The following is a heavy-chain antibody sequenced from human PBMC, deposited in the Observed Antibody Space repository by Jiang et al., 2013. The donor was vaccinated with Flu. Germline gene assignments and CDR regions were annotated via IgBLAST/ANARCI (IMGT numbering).Heavy chain of an antibody. CDR2: IYPDRSNT. V-gene: IGHV5-51*01. CDR1: GYSFFGYW. Sequence: GESLKISCRGSGYSFFGYWIGWVRQMPERPGVDGIIYPDRSNTRYSPSFQGQVTISVDKSISTAYLQWSSLKASDTAMYYCARHGLGTRTGDPNFDYWGQGTLVTVSS. J-gene: IGHJ4*02. CDR3: ARHGLGTRTGDPNFDY. D-gene: IGHD7-27*01.